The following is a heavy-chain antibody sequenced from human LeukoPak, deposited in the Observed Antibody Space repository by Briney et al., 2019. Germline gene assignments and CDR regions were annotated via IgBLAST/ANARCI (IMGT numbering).Heavy chain of an antibody. CDR3: ARGWRDAQKDAFDF. J-gene: IGHJ3*01. CDR2: INSGGTT. Sequence: GGSLRLSCAASGFTFSDYSMNWVRQAPGKGLEWVSLINSGGTTYYPDSVKGRFTIARDNSKNTLFLQMNSLRAEDSGVYYCARGWRDAQKDAFDFWGQGTMVTVSS. D-gene: IGHD2-15*01. V-gene: IGHV3-66*01. CDR1: GFTFSDYS.